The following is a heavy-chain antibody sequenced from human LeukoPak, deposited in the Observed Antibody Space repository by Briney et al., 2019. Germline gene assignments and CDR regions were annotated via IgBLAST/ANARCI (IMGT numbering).Heavy chain of an antibody. D-gene: IGHD7-27*01. CDR3: ARDQSWAGDHIWYFDL. V-gene: IGHV3-30-3*01. J-gene: IGHJ2*01. Sequence: PGGSLRLSCAASAFSFSSYSMHWVRQAPGKGLEWVAVISYDGSNKYYADSVKGRFTISRDNSKNTLYLQMNSLRAEDTAVYYCARDQSWAGDHIWYFDLWGRGTLVTVSS. CDR1: AFSFSSYS. CDR2: ISYDGSNK.